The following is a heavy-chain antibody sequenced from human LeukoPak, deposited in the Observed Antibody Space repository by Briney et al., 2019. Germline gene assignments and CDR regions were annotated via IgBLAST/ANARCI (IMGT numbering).Heavy chain of an antibody. J-gene: IGHJ4*02. D-gene: IGHD3-10*01. CDR3: AGRGDY. CDR1: GGSISSYY. V-gene: IGHV4-59*04. CDR2: IYYDGTT. Sequence: SETLSLTCTVSGGSISSYYWSWIRQPPGKGLEWIGSIYYDGTTYYNPSLKSRVTISLDTSKNQFSLKLTSVTAADTAVYYCAGRGDYWGQGTLVTVSS.